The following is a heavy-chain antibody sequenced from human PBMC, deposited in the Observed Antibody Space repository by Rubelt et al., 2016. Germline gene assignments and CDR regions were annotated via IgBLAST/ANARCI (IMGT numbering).Heavy chain of an antibody. CDR3: AKGEHEWLVRGIDY. D-gene: IGHD6-19*01. Sequence: EVQLLESGGGLAQPGGSLTISCAASGFTFYSFAMTWVRQAPGKGLEWVSIISASGTSAEYADSVKGRFTISRDNSKNTLYLQMNSLRAEDTAIYHCAKGEHEWLVRGIDYWGQGTLVTV. V-gene: IGHV3-23*01. CDR1: GFTFYSFA. CDR2: ISASGTSA. J-gene: IGHJ4*02.